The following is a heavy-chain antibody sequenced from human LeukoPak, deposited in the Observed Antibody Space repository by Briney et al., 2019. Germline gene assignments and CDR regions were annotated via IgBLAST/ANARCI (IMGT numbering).Heavy chain of an antibody. V-gene: IGHV4-30-4*01. CDR1: GGSISSGDYY. CDR2: IYYSGST. J-gene: IGHJ4*02. D-gene: IGHD3-10*01. CDR3: ARAPPMVRGVITYFDY. Sequence: PSETLSLTCTVSGGSISSGDYYWSWIRQPPGKGLEWIGYIYYSGSTYYNPPLKSRVTISVDTSKNQFSLKLSSVTAADTAVYYCARAPPMVRGVITYFDYWGQGTLVTVSS.